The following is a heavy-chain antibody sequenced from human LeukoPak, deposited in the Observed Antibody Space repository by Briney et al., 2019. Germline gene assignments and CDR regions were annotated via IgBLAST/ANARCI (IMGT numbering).Heavy chain of an antibody. CDR3: ARANGGKVSARTVY. J-gene: IGHJ4*02. CDR2: ISYDGSNK. CDR1: GFTFTSYA. D-gene: IGHD4-23*01. Sequence: VGSLRLSCAASGFTFTSYAMHWVRQAPGKGLEWVAVISYDGSNKYYADSVKGRFTISRDNSKNTLYLQMNSLRAEDTAVYYCARANGGKVSARTVYWGQGTLVTVSS. V-gene: IGHV3-30-3*01.